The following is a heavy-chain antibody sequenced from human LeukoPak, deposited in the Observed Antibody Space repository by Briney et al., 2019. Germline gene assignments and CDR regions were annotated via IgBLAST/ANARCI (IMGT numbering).Heavy chain of an antibody. CDR3: ARDIPSGFYTPDY. D-gene: IGHD5-12*01. CDR2: IETDGDQK. CDR1: GFTFSDYW. J-gene: IGHJ4*02. V-gene: IGHV3-7*01. Sequence: GGSLRLSCVASGFTFSDYWMSWVRQAPGMGLEWVANIETDGDQKNYVDSVKGRFTISRDNARNSLYLQMSSPRVEDTAVYFCARDIPSGFYTPDYWGRGTLVTVSS.